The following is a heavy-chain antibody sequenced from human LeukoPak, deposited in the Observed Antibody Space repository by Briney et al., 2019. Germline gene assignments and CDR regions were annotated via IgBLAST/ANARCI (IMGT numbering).Heavy chain of an antibody. D-gene: IGHD5-18*01. CDR2: INHSGST. V-gene: IGHV4-34*01. J-gene: IGHJ5*02. Sequence: PSETLSLTCAVYGGSFSGYYWSWIRQPPGKGLEWIGEINHSGSTNYNPSLKSRVTISVDTSKNQFSLELSSVTAADTAVYYCARPRGYSYGGFDPWGQGTLVTVSS. CDR3: ARPRGYSYGGFDP. CDR1: GGSFSGYY.